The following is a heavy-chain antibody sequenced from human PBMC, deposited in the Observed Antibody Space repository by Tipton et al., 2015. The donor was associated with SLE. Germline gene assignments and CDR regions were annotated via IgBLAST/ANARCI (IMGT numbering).Heavy chain of an antibody. CDR3: ARGCSSSTCEPFYFFGMDV. Sequence: TLSLTCIVSGGSITTRSYYWGWIRQPPGKGLEWIASISYSGATYYNPSLKSRVIITVDMSKNQFSLRLISVTAADTAVYYCARGCSSSTCEPFYFFGMDVWGQGTTVTVSS. V-gene: IGHV4-39*07. J-gene: IGHJ6*02. CDR2: ISYSGAT. CDR1: GGSITTRSYY. D-gene: IGHD2-2*01.